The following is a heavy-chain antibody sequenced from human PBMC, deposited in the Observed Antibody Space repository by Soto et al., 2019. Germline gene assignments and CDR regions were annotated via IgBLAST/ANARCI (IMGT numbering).Heavy chain of an antibody. CDR2: IGGSGGGT. CDR3: AKDAPGSGWLSDY. D-gene: IGHD3-22*01. CDR1: GFTFSIYS. J-gene: IGHJ4*02. Sequence: GVSLRLSRAACGFTFSIYSMSWVRQAPGKGLEWVSTIGGSGGGTSYADIVRGRFTISRDNSQNTLYLQMNSLRAEDTAVYYCAKDAPGSGWLSDYWGQGTLVTVSS. V-gene: IGHV3-23*01.